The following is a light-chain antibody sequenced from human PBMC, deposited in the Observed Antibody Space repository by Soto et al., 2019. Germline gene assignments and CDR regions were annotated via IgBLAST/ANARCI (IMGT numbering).Light chain of an antibody. J-gene: IGLJ3*02. CDR1: TGAVTSGYY. Sequence: TVVTQEPSLTVSPGGTVTLTCASSTGAVTSGYYPNWFQQKPGQAPRPLIYTTSNKHSWTPARFSGSLLGGKAALTLSGVQPEDEAEYYCLLYYGGAQVFGGGTKLTVL. CDR3: LLYYGGAQV. CDR2: TTS. V-gene: IGLV7-43*01.